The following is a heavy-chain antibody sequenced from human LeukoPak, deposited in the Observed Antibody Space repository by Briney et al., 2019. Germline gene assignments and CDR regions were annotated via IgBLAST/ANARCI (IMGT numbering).Heavy chain of an antibody. CDR3: ARDSPNTVTTTPHWYYYYGMDV. Sequence: SETLSLTCAVYGGSFSGYYWSWIRQPPGKGLEWIGEINHSGSTNYNPSLKSRVTISVDTSKNQFSLKLSSVTAADTAVYYCARDSPNTVTTTPHWYYYYGMDVWGQGTTVTVSS. J-gene: IGHJ6*02. V-gene: IGHV4-34*01. D-gene: IGHD4-11*01. CDR2: INHSGST. CDR1: GGSFSGYY.